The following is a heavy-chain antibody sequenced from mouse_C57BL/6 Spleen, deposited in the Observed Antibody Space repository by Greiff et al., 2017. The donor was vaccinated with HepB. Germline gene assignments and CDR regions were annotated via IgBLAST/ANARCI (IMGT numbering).Heavy chain of an antibody. V-gene: IGHV1-22*01. Sequence: VQLQQSGPELVQPGASVQMSCKASGYTFPDYNMHWVKQSHGKSLEWIGYINPNNGGTSYNQKFKGKAPLTVNKSSSTAYMELRSLTAEDSAVYDGARAGFYSSFGYWGQGTLVTVSA. J-gene: IGHJ3*01. CDR2: INPNNGGT. CDR3: ARAGFYSSFGY. CDR1: GYTFPDYN. D-gene: IGHD1-1*01.